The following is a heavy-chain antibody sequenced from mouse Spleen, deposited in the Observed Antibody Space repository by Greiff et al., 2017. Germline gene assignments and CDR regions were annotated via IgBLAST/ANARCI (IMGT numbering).Heavy chain of an antibody. CDR2: IRNKANGYTT. CDR1: GFTFTDYY. Sequence: EVKLMESGGGLVQPGGSLRLSCATSGFTFTDYYMSWVRQPPGKALEWLGFIRNKANGYTTEYSASVKGRFTISRDNSQSILYLQMNTLRAEDSATYYCAGDMYGYFDVWGAGTTVTVSS. J-gene: IGHJ1*01. V-gene: IGHV7-3*02. CDR3: AGDMYGYFDV.